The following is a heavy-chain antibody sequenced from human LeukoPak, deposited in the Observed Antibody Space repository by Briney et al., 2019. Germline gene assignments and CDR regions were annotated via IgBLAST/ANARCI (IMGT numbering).Heavy chain of an antibody. J-gene: IGHJ5*02. Sequence: PSETVSLTCTVSGGSISSSSYYWGWIRQPPGKVLEWIGSNYYSGSPYYNPSLKSRVTISVDTSNNQFSLKLSSVTAADTAVDCRASRRGLMTPNWFDPWGQGTLVTVSS. V-gene: IGHV4-39*07. CDR3: ASRRGLMTPNWFDP. CDR2: NYYSGSP. CDR1: GGSISSSSYY. D-gene: IGHD3-16*01.